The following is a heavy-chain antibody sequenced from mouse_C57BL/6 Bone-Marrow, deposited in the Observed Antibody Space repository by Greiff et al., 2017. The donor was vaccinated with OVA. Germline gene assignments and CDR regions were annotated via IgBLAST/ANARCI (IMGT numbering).Heavy chain of an antibody. J-gene: IGHJ3*01. CDR3: ARPLYYGSSSFAY. CDR2: FHPYNDDT. V-gene: IGHV1-47*01. CDR1: GYTFTTYP. Sequence: VQLQQSGAELVKPGASVKMSCKASGYTFTTYPIEWMKQNHGKSLEWIGNFHPYNDDTKYNEKFKGKATLTVEKSSSTVYLELSRLTSDDSAVYYGARPLYYGSSSFAYWGQGTLVTVSA. D-gene: IGHD1-1*01.